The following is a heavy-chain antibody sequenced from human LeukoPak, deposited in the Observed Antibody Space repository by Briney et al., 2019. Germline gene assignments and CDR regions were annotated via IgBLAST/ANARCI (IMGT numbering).Heavy chain of an antibody. D-gene: IGHD3-10*01. V-gene: IGHV4-59*01. CDR3: ARGERYGSANN. CDR1: GGSISSYY. CDR2: IYYSGST. J-gene: IGHJ4*02. Sequence: PSETLSLTCTVSGGSISSYYCSWIRQPPGKGLGWFGYIYYSGSTSYNPSLKSRVTISEDTSKNQFPLRLSSVTAADTGVYYCARGERYGSANNWRQGTLVTVSS.